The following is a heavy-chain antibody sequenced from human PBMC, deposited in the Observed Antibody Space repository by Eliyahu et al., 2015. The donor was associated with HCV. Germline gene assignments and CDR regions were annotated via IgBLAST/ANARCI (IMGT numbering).Heavy chain of an antibody. Sequence: QVQLQESGPGLVKPSETLSLTCTVSGGSISSYYWSWIRQPPGKGLEWIGYIYYSGSTNYNPSLKSRVTISVDTSKNQFSLKLSSVTAADTAVYYCARRRPYEGVDYWGQGTLVTVSS. J-gene: IGHJ4*02. CDR1: GGSISSYY. D-gene: IGHD3-16*01. V-gene: IGHV4-59*01. CDR2: IYYSGST. CDR3: ARRRPYEGVDY.